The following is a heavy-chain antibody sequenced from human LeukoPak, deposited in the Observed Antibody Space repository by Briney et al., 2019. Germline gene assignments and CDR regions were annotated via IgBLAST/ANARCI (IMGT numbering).Heavy chain of an antibody. J-gene: IGHJ6*03. D-gene: IGHD3-9*01. CDR2: IYYRGST. CDR1: GGSISSYY. Sequence: PSETLSLTCTVSGGSISSYYWSWIRQPPGKGLGWIGYIYYRGSTNYNPSLKSRVTISVDTSKNQFSLKLSSVTAADTAVYYCARPVPKTISKTRGWYYMDVWGKGTTVTVSS. V-gene: IGHV4-59*08. CDR3: ARPVPKTISKTRGWYYMDV.